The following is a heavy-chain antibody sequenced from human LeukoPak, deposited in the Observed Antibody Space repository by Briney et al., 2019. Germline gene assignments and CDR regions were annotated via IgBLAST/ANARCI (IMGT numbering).Heavy chain of an antibody. Sequence: SETLSLSCTVSGGSISSSSNYWGWIRQPPGKGLEWIGSIYYSGSTYYNPSLKSRVTISVDTSKNQFSLKLSSVTAADTAVYYCAVSGSPRDAFDIWGQRTMVTVSS. CDR1: GGSISSSSNY. V-gene: IGHV4-39*01. CDR3: AVSGSPRDAFDI. D-gene: IGHD1-26*01. J-gene: IGHJ3*02. CDR2: IYYSGST.